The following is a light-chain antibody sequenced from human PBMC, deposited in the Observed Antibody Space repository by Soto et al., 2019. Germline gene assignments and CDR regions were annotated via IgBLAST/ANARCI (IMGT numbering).Light chain of an antibody. CDR3: QQSYRTPRT. CDR1: QSVSIH. J-gene: IGKJ1*01. CDR2: DTS. Sequence: ETVMTQSPGTLSVSLGERASLSCRASQSVSIHLAWYQQKPGQAPRLLIYDTSTRATGIPARFSGSGSGTDFTLTISSLQPEDFATYYCQQSYRTPRTFGQGTKVDIK. V-gene: IGKV3-15*01.